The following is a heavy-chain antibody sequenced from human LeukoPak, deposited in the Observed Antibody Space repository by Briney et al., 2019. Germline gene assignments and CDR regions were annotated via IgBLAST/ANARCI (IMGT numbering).Heavy chain of an antibody. CDR3: ARVTPENDGAFDI. CDR1: GGSISSGSYY. D-gene: IGHD1-1*01. Sequence: PSETLSLTCTVSGGSISSGSYYWSWTRQPAGKGLEWIGRIYTSGSTNYNPSLKSRVTISVDTSKNQFSLKLSSVTAADTAVYYCARVTPENDGAFDIWGQGTMVTVSS. V-gene: IGHV4-61*02. CDR2: IYTSGST. J-gene: IGHJ3*02.